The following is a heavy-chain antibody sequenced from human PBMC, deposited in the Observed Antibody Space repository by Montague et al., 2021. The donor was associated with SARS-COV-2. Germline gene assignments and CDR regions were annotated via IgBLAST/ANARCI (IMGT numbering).Heavy chain of an antibody. CDR3: VRGYNYGPFDC. CDR1: GFIFDDYG. D-gene: IGHD5-18*01. V-gene: IGHV3-20*03. J-gene: IGHJ4*02. Sequence: SLSLSLSASGFIFDDYGMSWVRQIPGKGLEWVSGITRNGDSTSYGDSVKGRLTISRDNAKKSLSLQMNSLRAEDTALYYCVRGYNYGPFDCWGQGILVTVSS. CDR2: ITRNGDST.